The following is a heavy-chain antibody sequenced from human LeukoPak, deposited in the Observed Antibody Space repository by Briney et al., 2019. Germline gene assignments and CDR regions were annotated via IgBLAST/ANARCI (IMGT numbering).Heavy chain of an antibody. CDR3: AKDYDSSGWAAFDI. V-gene: IGHV3-30*18. J-gene: IGHJ3*02. CDR2: ISYDGSNK. CDR1: GCTFNSFG. Sequence: PGGSLRLSCAASGCTFNSFGMHWVRQAPGKGLEWVAVISYDGSNKYFADSVKGRFTISRDNSKNTLYLQMNSLRAEDTAVYYCAKDYDSSGWAAFDIWGQGTMVTVSS. D-gene: IGHD3-22*01.